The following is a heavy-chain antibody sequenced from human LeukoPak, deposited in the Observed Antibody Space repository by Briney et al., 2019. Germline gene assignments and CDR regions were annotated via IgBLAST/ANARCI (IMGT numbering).Heavy chain of an antibody. J-gene: IGHJ5*02. CDR1: GGSISSYY. CDR3: ARDATPYYYDSSGYYRPNWFDP. V-gene: IGHV4-59*01. CDR2: IYYSGST. D-gene: IGHD3-22*01. Sequence: SETPSLTCTVSGGSISSYYWSWIRQPPGKGLEWIGYIYYSGSTNYNPSLKSRVTISVDTSKNQFSLKLSSVTAADTAVYYCARDATPYYYDSSGYYRPNWFDPWGQGTLVTVSS.